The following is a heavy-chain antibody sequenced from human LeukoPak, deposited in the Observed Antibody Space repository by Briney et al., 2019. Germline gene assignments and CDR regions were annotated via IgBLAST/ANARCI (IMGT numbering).Heavy chain of an antibody. CDR3: AGDAYYYDSSGYRRFDY. Sequence: SETLSLTCTVSGGSISSYYWSWIRQPAGKGLEWIGRIYTSGSTNYNPSLKSRVTMSVDTSKNQFSLKLSSVTAADTAVYYCAGDAYYYDSSGYRRFDYWGQGTLVTVSS. D-gene: IGHD3-22*01. CDR2: IYTSGST. CDR1: GGSISSYY. V-gene: IGHV4-4*07. J-gene: IGHJ4*02.